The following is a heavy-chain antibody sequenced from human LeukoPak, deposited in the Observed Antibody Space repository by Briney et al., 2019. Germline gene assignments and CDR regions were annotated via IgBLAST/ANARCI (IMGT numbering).Heavy chain of an antibody. V-gene: IGHV1-2*02. CDR3: ARDRDTMVRGVIIYYYMDV. CDR1: GYTFTGYY. J-gene: IGHJ6*03. CDR2: INPNSGGT. D-gene: IGHD3-10*01. Sequence: ASVKVSCKASGYTFTGYYMHWVRQAPGQGLEWMGWINPNSGGTNYAQKFQGRVTMTRDTSISTAYMELSRLRSDDTAVYYCARDRDTMVRGVIIYYYMDVWGKGTTVTISS.